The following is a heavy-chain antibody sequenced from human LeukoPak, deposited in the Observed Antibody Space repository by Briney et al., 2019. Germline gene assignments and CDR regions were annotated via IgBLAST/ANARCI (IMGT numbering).Heavy chain of an antibody. Sequence: GGSLRLSCAVSGFTFSSYSTNWVRQAPGKGLEWVSYLSSSSTIYYADSVKGPFTISRDNAKNSLYLRMNSLRAEDTAVSYCARDSHGLLWFRERPVYWGEGTLVTVSS. CDR2: LSSSSTI. CDR3: ARDSHGLLWFRERPVY. V-gene: IGHV3-48*01. CDR1: GFTFSSYS. J-gene: IGHJ4*02. D-gene: IGHD3-10*01.